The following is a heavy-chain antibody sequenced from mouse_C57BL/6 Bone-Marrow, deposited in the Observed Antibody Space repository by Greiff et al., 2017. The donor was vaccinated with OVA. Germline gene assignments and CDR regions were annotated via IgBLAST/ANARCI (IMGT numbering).Heavy chain of an antibody. CDR3: TFYSNYERYFDV. J-gene: IGHJ1*03. D-gene: IGHD2-5*01. CDR2: IDPENGDT. CDR1: GFNIKDDY. V-gene: IGHV14-4*01. Sequence: EVQLQQSGAELVRPGASVKLSCTASGFNIKDDYMHWVKQRPEQGLEWIGWIDPENGDTEYASKFQGKATITADTSSNTAYLQLSSLKSEDSAVYYCTFYSNYERYFDVWGTGTTVTVSS.